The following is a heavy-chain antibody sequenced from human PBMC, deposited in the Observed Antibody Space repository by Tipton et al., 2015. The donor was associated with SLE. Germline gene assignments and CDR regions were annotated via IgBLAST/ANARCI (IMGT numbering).Heavy chain of an antibody. J-gene: IGHJ4*02. D-gene: IGHD6-13*01. V-gene: IGHV3-7*03. CDR2: IKQDGSEK. Sequence: SLRLSCAASGFTFSSYWMSWVRQAPGRGLEWVANIKQDGSEKYYVDSVKGRFTISRDNAKNSLYLQMNSLRAEDTAVYYCARSGIAAAGTIDYWGQGTLVTVSS. CDR3: ARSGIAAAGTIDY. CDR1: GFTFSSYW.